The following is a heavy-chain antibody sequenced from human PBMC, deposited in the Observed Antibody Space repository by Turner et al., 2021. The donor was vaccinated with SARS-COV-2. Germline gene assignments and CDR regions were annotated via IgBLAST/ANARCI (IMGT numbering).Heavy chain of an antibody. V-gene: IGHV4-4*07. Sequence: QVQLQESGPGLVQASETLTLLCTVSGGPISPYYWSWIRQPAGKGLEWIGRIYSSGRTNYNPARQIRVTLSLDTSKSQFSLTLDSLTAADTAIYYCTRQTWGGERDWGQGTLVTVSS. D-gene: IGHD1-1*01. CDR3: TRQTWGGERD. CDR2: IYSSGRT. J-gene: IGHJ4*02. CDR1: GGPISPYY.